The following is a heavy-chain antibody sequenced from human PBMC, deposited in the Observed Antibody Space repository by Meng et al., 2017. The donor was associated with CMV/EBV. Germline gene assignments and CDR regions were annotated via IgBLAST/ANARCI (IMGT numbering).Heavy chain of an antibody. CDR3: ARDGGQLPGGFDY. Sequence: GGSLRLSCAASGFTFSSYAMHWVRQAPGKGLEWVAVISYDGSNKYYADSVKGRFTISRDNSKNTLYLQMNSPRAEDTAVYYCARDGGQLPGGFDYWGQGTLVTVSS. D-gene: IGHD6-6*01. CDR1: GFTFSSYA. CDR2: ISYDGSNK. V-gene: IGHV3-30-3*01. J-gene: IGHJ4*02.